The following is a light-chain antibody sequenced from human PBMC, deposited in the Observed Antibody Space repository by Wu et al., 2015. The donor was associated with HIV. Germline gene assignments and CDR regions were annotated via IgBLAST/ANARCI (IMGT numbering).Light chain of an antibody. CDR3: QQYDNLPRALT. CDR1: QDITNY. Sequence: DIQMTQSPSSLSASVGDRVIITCQASQDITNYLNWYQQKPGKAPKLLIYDASNLETGVPSGFSGSGSGTDFTFTISSLQPEYIATYYCQQYDNLPRALTFGGGTKVEIK. CDR2: DAS. V-gene: IGKV1-33*01. J-gene: IGKJ4*01.